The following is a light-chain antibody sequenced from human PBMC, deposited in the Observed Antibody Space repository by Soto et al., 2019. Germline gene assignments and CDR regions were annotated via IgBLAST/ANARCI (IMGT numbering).Light chain of an antibody. Sequence: EIVLTQSPATLSVSPGERATLSCRASQSVSRDLAWYQQKPGQAPRLLIYGASTRAPSIPARFSGSGSGTDFTLTISSLQSEDFAVDYCQQYDKWPTWTFGQGTKVENK. CDR2: GAS. CDR3: QQYDKWPTWT. V-gene: IGKV3-15*01. J-gene: IGKJ1*01. CDR1: QSVSRD.